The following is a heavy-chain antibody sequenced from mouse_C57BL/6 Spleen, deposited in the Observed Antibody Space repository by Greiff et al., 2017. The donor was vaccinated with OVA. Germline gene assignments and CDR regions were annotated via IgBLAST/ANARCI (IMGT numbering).Heavy chain of an antibody. D-gene: IGHD2-4*01. CDR2: ISSGSSTI. CDR1: GFTFSDYG. V-gene: IGHV5-17*01. Sequence: EVKLVESGGGLVKPGGSLKLSCAASGFTFSDYGMHWVRQAPEKGLEWVAYISSGSSTIYYADTVKGRFTISRDNAKNTLFLQMTSLRSEDTAMYYCARLYDYDSWFAYWGQGTLVTVSA. CDR3: ARLYDYDSWFAY. J-gene: IGHJ3*01.